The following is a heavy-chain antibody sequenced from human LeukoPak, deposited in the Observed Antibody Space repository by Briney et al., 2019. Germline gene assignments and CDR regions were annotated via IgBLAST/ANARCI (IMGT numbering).Heavy chain of an antibody. D-gene: IGHD3-16*02. CDR3: ARDPYDYVWGSYLPPSY. CDR1: GFTFSSYS. CDR2: ISSSSYI. Sequence: PGGSLRLSCAASGFTFSSYSMNWVRQAPGKGLEWVSSISSSSYIYYADSVKGRFTISRDNAKNSLYLQVNSLRAEDTAVYYCARDPYDYVWGSYLPPSYWGQGTLVTVSS. J-gene: IGHJ4*02. V-gene: IGHV3-21*01.